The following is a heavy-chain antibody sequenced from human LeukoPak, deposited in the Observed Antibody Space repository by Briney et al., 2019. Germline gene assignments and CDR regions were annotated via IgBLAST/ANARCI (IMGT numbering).Heavy chain of an antibody. CDR3: ARDTKTGYFDL. V-gene: IGHV4-59*01. CDR2: IYYSGST. J-gene: IGHJ2*01. Sequence: SETLSLTCTVSGGSISSYYWSWIRQPPGKGLEWIGYIYYSGSTNYNPSLKSRVTISVDTSKNQFSLKLSSVTAADLALYYCARDTKTGYFDLWGRRTLVTVSS. CDR1: GGSISSYY.